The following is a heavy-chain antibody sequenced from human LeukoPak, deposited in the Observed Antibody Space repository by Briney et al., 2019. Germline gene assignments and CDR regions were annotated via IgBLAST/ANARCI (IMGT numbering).Heavy chain of an antibody. CDR3: ATAELYYDYVWGSYRY. V-gene: IGHV1-24*01. J-gene: IGHJ4*02. CDR2: FDPEDGET. CDR1: GYTLTELS. Sequence: AASVTVSCKVSGYTLTELSMHWVRQAPGKGLEWMGGFDPEDGETIYAQKFQGRVTMTEDTSTDTAYMELSSLRSEDTAVYYCATAELYYDYVWGSYRYWGQGTLVTVSS. D-gene: IGHD3-16*02.